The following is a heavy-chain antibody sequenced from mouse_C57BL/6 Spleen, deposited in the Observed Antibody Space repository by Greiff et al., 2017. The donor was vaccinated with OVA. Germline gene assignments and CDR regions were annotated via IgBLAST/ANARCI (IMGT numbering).Heavy chain of an antibody. J-gene: IGHJ2*01. V-gene: IGHV3-6*01. CDR3: ARAVYYGSSKGDYFDD. CDR1: GYSITSGYY. D-gene: IGHD1-1*01. Sequence: EVQLQQSGPGLVKPSQSLSLTCSVTGYSITSGYYWNWIRQFPGNKLEWMGYISYDGSNNYNPSLKNRISITLDTAKNQFFLKLNSVTTEDTATYYCARAVYYGSSKGDYFDDWGQGTTLTVSS. CDR2: ISYDGSN.